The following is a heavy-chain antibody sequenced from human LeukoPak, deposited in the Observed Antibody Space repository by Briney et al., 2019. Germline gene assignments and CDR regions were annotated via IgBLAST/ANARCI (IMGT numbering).Heavy chain of an antibody. CDR2: ISANNGDT. CDR1: GYTFTSYD. CDR3: ARESHETREDY. V-gene: IGHV1-18*01. Sequence: ASVKVSCKASGYTFTSYDINWVRQAPGQGLEWMGWISANNGDTDYPPKLQDRVTMTTDTYTSTAYMELRSLRSDDTAMYYCARESHETREDYWGQGTLVTVSS. D-gene: IGHD1-1*01. J-gene: IGHJ4*02.